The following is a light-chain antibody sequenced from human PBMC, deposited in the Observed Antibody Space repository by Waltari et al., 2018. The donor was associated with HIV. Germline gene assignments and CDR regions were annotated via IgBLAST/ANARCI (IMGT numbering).Light chain of an antibody. V-gene: IGLV2-23*02. CDR1: SRDVGRYNY. Sequence: QSALTQPASVSGFPGQSITISCTGSSRDVGRYNYVSWYQQHQGKAPKLYIYNVSKRPSGFSTRFSGSKSGNTASRTISVLQAEDEADYYCCSYAGSNTYLFGTGTEVTVL. CDR3: CSYAGSNTYL. J-gene: IGLJ1*01. CDR2: NVS.